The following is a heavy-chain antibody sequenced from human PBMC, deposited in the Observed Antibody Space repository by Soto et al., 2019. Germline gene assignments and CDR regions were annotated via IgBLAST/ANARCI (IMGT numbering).Heavy chain of an antibody. D-gene: IGHD2-2*01. CDR3: AKDKRVPYYYYGMDV. V-gene: IGHV3-23*01. Sequence: GGSLRLSCAASGFTFSSYAMSWVRQAPGKGLEWVSAISGSGGSTYYADSVKGRFTISRDNSKNTLYLQMNSLRAEDTAVYYCAKDKRVPYYYYGMDVWGQGTTVTVSS. CDR1: GFTFSSYA. J-gene: IGHJ6*02. CDR2: ISGSGGST.